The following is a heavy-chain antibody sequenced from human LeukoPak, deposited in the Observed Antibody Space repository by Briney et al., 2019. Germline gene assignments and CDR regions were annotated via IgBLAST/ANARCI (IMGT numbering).Heavy chain of an antibody. Sequence: EPGGSLRLSCAASGFTFSSYSMNWVRQAPGKGLEWVSAISGSGGSTYHADSVKGRFTISRDNSKNTLYLQMNSLRAEDTAVYYCAKFYPYFDYWGQGTLVTVSS. D-gene: IGHD2/OR15-2a*01. J-gene: IGHJ4*02. CDR1: GFTFSSYS. CDR3: AKFYPYFDY. CDR2: ISGSGGST. V-gene: IGHV3-23*01.